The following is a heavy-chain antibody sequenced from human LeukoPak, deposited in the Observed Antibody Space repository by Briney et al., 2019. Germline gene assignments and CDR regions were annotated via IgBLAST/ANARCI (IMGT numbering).Heavy chain of an antibody. D-gene: IGHD5-18*01. CDR2: ISPSGGST. V-gene: IGHV1-46*01. Sequence: GASVKVSCKAFGYTFTSNYMHWVRQAPGQGPEWMGVISPSGGSTTYAQKFQGRVTLTRDMSTSTDYLELSSLRFEDTAVYYCARGSSYGFSMGYWGQGTLVTVSS. CDR3: ARGSSYGFSMGY. CDR1: GYTFTSNY. J-gene: IGHJ4*02.